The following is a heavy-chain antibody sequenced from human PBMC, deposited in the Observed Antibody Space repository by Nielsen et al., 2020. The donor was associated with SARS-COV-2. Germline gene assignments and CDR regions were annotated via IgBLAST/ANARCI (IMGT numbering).Heavy chain of an antibody. CDR2: ITSRSTYI. J-gene: IGHJ3*02. CDR1: GFTFTSYG. V-gene: IGHV3-21*01. Sequence: GESLKISCAASGFTFTSYGMNWFRQAPGKGLEWVSSITSRSTYIFYADSVKGRFTISRDNSKNTLYLQMNSLRAEDTAVYYCARDLRFGELPYDIWGQGTMVTVSS. D-gene: IGHD3-10*01. CDR3: ARDLRFGELPYDI.